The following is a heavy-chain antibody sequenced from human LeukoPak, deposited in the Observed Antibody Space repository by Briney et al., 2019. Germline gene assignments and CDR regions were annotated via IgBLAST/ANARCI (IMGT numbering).Heavy chain of an antibody. D-gene: IGHD1-26*01. Sequence: ASVKVSCKASGYTFTGYDINWVRQATGQGLEWMGWMNPNTGDAGYAQKFQGRVTMTRNSSIDTAYMELSGLRSEDTAVYYCTRGSLSGSSRDYWGQGTLLTVSS. CDR2: MNPNTGDA. V-gene: IGHV1-8*01. CDR3: TRGSLSGSSRDY. J-gene: IGHJ4*02. CDR1: GYTFTGYD.